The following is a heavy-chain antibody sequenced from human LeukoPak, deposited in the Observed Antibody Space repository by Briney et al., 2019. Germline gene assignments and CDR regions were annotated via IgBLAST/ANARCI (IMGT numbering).Heavy chain of an antibody. CDR2: FFYSGST. CDR3: ARQVAIVEPTDPNWFDS. D-gene: IGHD1-26*01. V-gene: IGHV4-39*07. J-gene: IGHJ5*01. CDR1: GDSISSSNYY. Sequence: PSETLSLTCNVSGDSISSSNYYWGWIRQTPGKGLEWIGSFFYSGSTYYTPSLKSRVTMSLDTSKNQFSLRLTSVTAADTAIYYCARQVAIVEPTDPNWFDSWGQGNLVTVSS.